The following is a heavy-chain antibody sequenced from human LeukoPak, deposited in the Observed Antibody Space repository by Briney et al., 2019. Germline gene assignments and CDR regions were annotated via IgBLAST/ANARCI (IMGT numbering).Heavy chain of an antibody. CDR2: IKSKADGGTT. V-gene: IGHV3-15*01. CDR3: TTGGSRAPFDY. J-gene: IGHJ4*02. D-gene: IGHD2-2*01. CDR1: GFTFSSYS. Sequence: GGSLRLSCAASGFTFSSYSMNWVRQAPGKGLEWVGRIKSKADGGTTDYAAPVKGRFTISRDDSKNTLYLQMNSLKTEDTAVYYCTTGGSRAPFDYWGQGTLVTVSS.